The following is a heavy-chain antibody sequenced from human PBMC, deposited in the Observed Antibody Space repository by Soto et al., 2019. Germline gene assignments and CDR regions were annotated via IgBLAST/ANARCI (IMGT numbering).Heavy chain of an antibody. CDR3: ARGDTALSYWYFDL. D-gene: IGHD5-18*01. CDR1: GYSFTSHW. Sequence: EVQLVQSGAEVKKHGESLRISCKGSGYSFTSHWISWVRQMPGKGLEWMGRIDPSDSYTSYSPSFQGHVTISADKSISTVYLQWSSLKASDTAMYYCARGDTALSYWYFDLWGRGTLVTVSS. J-gene: IGHJ2*01. CDR2: IDPSDSYT. V-gene: IGHV5-10-1*01.